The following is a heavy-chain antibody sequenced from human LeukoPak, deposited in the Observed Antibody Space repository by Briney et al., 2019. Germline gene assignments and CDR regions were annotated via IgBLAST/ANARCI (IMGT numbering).Heavy chain of an antibody. CDR2: IYYSGST. J-gene: IGHJ4*02. Sequence: PSQTLSFTCTVSGGSISSGDYYWSWIRQPPGKGLEWIGYIYYSGSTYYNPSLKSRVTISVDTSKNQFSLKLSSVTAADTAVYYCARLMITFGGVIAPFDYWGQGTLVTVSS. CDR3: ARLMITFGGVIAPFDY. D-gene: IGHD3-16*02. V-gene: IGHV4-30-4*08. CDR1: GGSISSGDYY.